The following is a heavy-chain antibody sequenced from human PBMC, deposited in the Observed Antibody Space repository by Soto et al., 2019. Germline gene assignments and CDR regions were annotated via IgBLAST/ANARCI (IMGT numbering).Heavy chain of an antibody. CDR1: GFTFSNFA. CDR2: ISYDGNNK. CDR3: AKERYGDHLSVGMDV. Sequence: QVQLVESGGGVVQPGRSLRLSCAASGFTFSNFAMHWVRQAPGKGLEWVAVISYDGNNKYYTDSVNGRFTISRDNSQITRYLQMNSLRAEDTGVDYFAKERYGDHLSVGMDVWGQGTTVTVSS. V-gene: IGHV3-30*18. J-gene: IGHJ6*02. D-gene: IGHD4-17*01.